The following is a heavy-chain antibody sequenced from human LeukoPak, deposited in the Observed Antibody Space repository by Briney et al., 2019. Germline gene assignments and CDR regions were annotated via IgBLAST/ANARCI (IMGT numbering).Heavy chain of an antibody. CDR2: VFYSGST. CDR3: ASSQWVVPGSH. J-gene: IGHJ4*02. V-gene: IGHV4-59*08. D-gene: IGHD6-19*01. Sequence: SETLSLTCTVSDGSIYTYYWSWIRQPPGKGLEWIGYVFYSGSTNYNPSLKSRATISLDTSKNQFSLKLTSVTAADTAVYYCASSQWVVPGSHWGQGALVIVSS. CDR1: DGSIYTYY.